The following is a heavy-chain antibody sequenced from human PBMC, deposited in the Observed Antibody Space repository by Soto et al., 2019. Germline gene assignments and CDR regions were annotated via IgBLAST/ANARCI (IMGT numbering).Heavy chain of an antibody. V-gene: IGHV4-38-2*02. CDR1: GYSISNGYY. CDR3: AREARDGYNYMGY. J-gene: IGHJ4*02. Sequence: PSETLSLTCAVSGYSISNGYYWGWIRQPPGKGLEWIGSIYHSGSTYYNPSLKSRVTISVDTSKNQFSLKLSSVTAADTAVYYCAREARDGYNYMGYWGQGTLVTVSS. CDR2: IYHSGST. D-gene: IGHD5-12*01.